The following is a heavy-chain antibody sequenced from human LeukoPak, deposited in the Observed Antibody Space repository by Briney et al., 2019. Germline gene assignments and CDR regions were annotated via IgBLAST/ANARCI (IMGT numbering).Heavy chain of an antibody. CDR1: GYTFTSYA. CDR2: INAGNGNT. D-gene: IGHD3-22*01. Sequence: ASVKVSCKASGYTFTSYAMHWVRQAPGQRLEWMGWINAGNGNTKYSQKFQGRVTITRDTSASTAYMELSSLRSEDTAVYHCVYDSSGYYGESDYWGQGTLVTVSS. V-gene: IGHV1-3*01. CDR3: VYDSSGYYGESDY. J-gene: IGHJ4*02.